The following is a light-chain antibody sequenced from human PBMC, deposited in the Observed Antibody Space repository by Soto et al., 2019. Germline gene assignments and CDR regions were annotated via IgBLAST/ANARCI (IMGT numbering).Light chain of an antibody. V-gene: IGKV3-20*01. CDR3: QQYGSSPWT. CDR2: GAS. Sequence: EIVLTQSPGTLSLSPGERATLSCRASQSVSSNYLAWYQQKPGQAPRPLIYGASSRATGIPDRFSGSGAGTDFTITISRLESEDVAVYYCQQYGSSPWTFGQGTKVEIK. J-gene: IGKJ1*01. CDR1: QSVSSNY.